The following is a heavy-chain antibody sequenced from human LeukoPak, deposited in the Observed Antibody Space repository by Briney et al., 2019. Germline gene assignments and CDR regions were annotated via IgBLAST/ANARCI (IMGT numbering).Heavy chain of an antibody. D-gene: IGHD3-9*01. CDR3: ALLGIFTGLYNWFDT. J-gene: IGHJ5*02. Sequence: PGGSLRLPCAASGFTFSSYEMNWVRQAPGKGLEWVSYISSSGSTIYYADSVKGRLTISRDNAKNSLYLQMNSLRAEDTAVYYCALLGIFTGLYNWFDTWGQETVCTVSS. CDR1: GFTFSSYE. CDR2: ISSSGSTI. V-gene: IGHV3-48*03.